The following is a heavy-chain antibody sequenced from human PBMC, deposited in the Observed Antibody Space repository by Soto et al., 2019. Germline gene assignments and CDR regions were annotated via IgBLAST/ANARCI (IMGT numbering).Heavy chain of an antibody. Sequence: SEALSLTCTVSGGSISDVYWSWIRQPPGKGLEWIGYIYYSGSTNYNPSLKSRVTISVDTSKNQFSLNLRSMSPADTAVYYCARVGGLAARTFDYWGPGTLVTVSS. CDR1: GGSISDVY. CDR2: IYYSGST. CDR3: ARVGGLAARTFDY. J-gene: IGHJ4*02. D-gene: IGHD6-6*01. V-gene: IGHV4-59*01.